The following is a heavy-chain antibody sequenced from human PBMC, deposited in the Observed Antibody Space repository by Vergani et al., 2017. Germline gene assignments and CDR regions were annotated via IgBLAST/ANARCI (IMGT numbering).Heavy chain of an antibody. J-gene: IGHJ6*02. D-gene: IGHD6-13*01. CDR1: GFTFSSYS. Sequence: EVQLVESGGGLVKPGGSLRLSCAASGFTFSSYSMNWVRQAPGKGLEWVSSISSSSSYIYYADSVKGLFTISRDNAKNSLYLQMNSLRAEDTAVYYCARDGLGYLSTVLSGMDVWGQGTTVTVSS. CDR2: ISSSSSYI. V-gene: IGHV3-21*01. CDR3: ARDGLGYLSTVLSGMDV.